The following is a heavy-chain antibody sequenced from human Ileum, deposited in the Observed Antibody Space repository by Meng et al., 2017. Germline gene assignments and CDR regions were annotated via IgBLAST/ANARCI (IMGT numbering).Heavy chain of an antibody. V-gene: IGHV4-34*01. CDR2: INHSGST. D-gene: IGHD3-16*01. Sequence: VQRQQWGAGLLKPSGTLSLTCAVLGGSFSGYYWSWIRQPPGKGLEWIGEINHSGSTNYNPSLKSRVTISVDTSKNQFSLKLSSVTAADTAVYYCARGGGRYGPDFDYWGQGTLVTVSS. CDR3: ARGGGRYGPDFDY. CDR1: GGSFSGYY. J-gene: IGHJ4*02.